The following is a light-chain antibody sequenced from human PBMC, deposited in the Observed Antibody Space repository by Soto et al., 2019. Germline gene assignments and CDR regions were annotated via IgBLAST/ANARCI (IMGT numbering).Light chain of an antibody. V-gene: IGKV1-27*01. CDR1: QGIRNF. Sequence: DIQMTQSPTSLSASVGDRVTITCRASQGIRNFVAWYQQKPGKAPKLLIYAASTLQSGVPSRFSGSGSGTDFTLTINSLQPEDLATYYCPNYSSIPVFGPGTKVDIK. CDR2: AAS. CDR3: PNYSSIPV. J-gene: IGKJ3*01.